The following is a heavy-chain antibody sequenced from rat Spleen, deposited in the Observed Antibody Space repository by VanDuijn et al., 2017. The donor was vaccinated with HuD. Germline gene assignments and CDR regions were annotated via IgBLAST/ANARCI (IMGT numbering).Heavy chain of an antibody. Sequence: EVQLVESDGGLVQPGRSLKLSCAASGFTFSDYYMAWVRQAPTKGLEWVATISYDGSSTYYRDSVKGRFTISRDNAKSTLYLQMDSLRSEDTATYYCARQRRRVYVMDAWGQGASVTVSS. J-gene: IGHJ4*01. V-gene: IGHV5-29*01. CDR2: ISYDGSST. CDR3: ARQRRRVYVMDA. CDR1: GFTFSDYY. D-gene: IGHD1-11*01.